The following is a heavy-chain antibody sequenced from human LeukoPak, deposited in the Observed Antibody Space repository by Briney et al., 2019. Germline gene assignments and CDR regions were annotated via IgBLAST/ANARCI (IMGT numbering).Heavy chain of an antibody. J-gene: IGHJ6*03. V-gene: IGHV3-30*03. D-gene: IGHD5-12*01. CDR1: GFTFSSYG. CDR3: ARDSGGYSGYDLYYYYYYYMDV. CDR2: ISYDGNNK. Sequence: GGSLRPSCAASGFTFSSYGMHWVRQAPGKGPEWVAVISYDGNNKYYADSVKGRFTISRDNSKNTLYLQMNSLRAEDTAVYYCARDSGGYSGYDLYYYYYYYMDVWGKGTTVTVSS.